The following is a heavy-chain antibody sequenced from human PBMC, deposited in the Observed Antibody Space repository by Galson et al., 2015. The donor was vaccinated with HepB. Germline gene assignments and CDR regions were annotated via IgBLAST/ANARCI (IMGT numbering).Heavy chain of an antibody. D-gene: IGHD3-10*01. V-gene: IGHV4-59*01. CDR1: GASIHKNY. CDR3: ARGYKYYYGSTTYYPFDY. CDR2: ISHSANT. J-gene: IGHJ4*02. Sequence: SETLSLTCNVSGASIHKNYWSWIRQSPGKGLEWIAYISHSANTNYNPSLKSRVTISVDTSKNQFPLELRSVTAADTGVYYCARGYKYYYGSTTYYPFDYWGQGTLVAVSS.